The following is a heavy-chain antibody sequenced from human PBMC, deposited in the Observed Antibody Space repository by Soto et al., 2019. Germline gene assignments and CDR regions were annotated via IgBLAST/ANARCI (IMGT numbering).Heavy chain of an antibody. Sequence: SSETLSLTCTLPGLSSGSSTYYWGWIRQPPGKGLEWIGSIYYSGSTYYNPSLKSRVTISVDTSKNQFSLKLSSVTAADTAVYYCVRSEATALDYWGQGTLVT. CDR3: VRSEATALDY. V-gene: IGHV4-39*07. J-gene: IGHJ4*02. CDR1: GLSSGSSTYY. CDR2: IYYSGST.